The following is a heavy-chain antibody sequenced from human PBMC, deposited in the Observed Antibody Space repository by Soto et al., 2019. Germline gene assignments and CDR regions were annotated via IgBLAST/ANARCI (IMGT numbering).Heavy chain of an antibody. CDR1: GFSLSTTGVG. CDR2: IYWDDDK. CDR3: AHRHGWSGYYLNWFDS. J-gene: IGHJ5*01. Sequence: QITLKESGPTLVKPTQTLMLTCTFSGFSLSTTGVGVGWIRQPPGKALEWLAVIYWDDDKRYSPSLSSRLTITKDTSKNQVVLTMTNMDPVDTATYYCAHRHGWSGYYLNWFDSWGQGTLVTVSS. V-gene: IGHV2-5*02. D-gene: IGHD3-3*01.